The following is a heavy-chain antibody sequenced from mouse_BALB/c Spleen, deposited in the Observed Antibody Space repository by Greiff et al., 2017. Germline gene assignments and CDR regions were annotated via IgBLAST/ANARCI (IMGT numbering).Heavy chain of an antibody. CDR3: ARGTARATEAIDY. D-gene: IGHD3-1*01. CDR2: IYPGGGYT. J-gene: IGHJ4*01. V-gene: IGHV1-63*02. Sequence: QVQLQQSGAELVRPGTSVKISCKASGYTFTNYWLGWVKQRPGHGLEWIGDIYPGGGYTNYNEKFKGKATLTADTSSSTAYMQLSSLTSEDSAVYFCARGTARATEAIDYWGQGTSVTVSS. CDR1: GYTFTNYW.